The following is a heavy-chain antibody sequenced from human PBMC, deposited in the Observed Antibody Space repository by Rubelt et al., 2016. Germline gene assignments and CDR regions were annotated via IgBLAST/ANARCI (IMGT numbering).Heavy chain of an antibody. CDR1: GGSFSGYY. CDR2: INHRGNT. Sequence: QVQLRQWGAGLLKPSETLSLTCAVYGGSFSGYYWSWIRQPPGKGLEWIGEINHRGNTNYNPSRKSRVTISVDTAKNQFSLKLSSVTAADTAVYYCARDNYDFWSGQQYYYYGMDVWGQGTTVTVSS. J-gene: IGHJ6*02. D-gene: IGHD3-3*01. CDR3: ARDNYDFWSGQQYYYYGMDV. V-gene: IGHV4-34*01.